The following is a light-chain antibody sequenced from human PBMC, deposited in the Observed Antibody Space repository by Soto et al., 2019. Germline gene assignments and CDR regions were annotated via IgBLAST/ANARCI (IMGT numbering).Light chain of an antibody. CDR3: QQYGTSPWT. J-gene: IGKJ1*01. CDR1: QSVSNNY. Sequence: EIVLTQSPGTLSLSPGERATLSCRASQSVSNNYLAWYQQKPGQAPRLLIYGASNRATGIPDRFSGSGSGTDFTLTISSLQSVDFAVYYCQQYGTSPWTFGQGTKVDIK. CDR2: GAS. V-gene: IGKV3-20*01.